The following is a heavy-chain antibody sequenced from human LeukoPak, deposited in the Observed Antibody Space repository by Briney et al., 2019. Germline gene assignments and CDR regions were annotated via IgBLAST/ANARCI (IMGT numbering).Heavy chain of an antibody. D-gene: IGHD3-10*01. CDR1: GFTFSDYW. V-gene: IGHV3-7*01. CDR3: ARDWAHFGY. CDR2: MNQDGSEK. Sequence: GGSLRLSCAASGFTFSDYWMSWVRQAPGKGLEWVANMNQDGSEKYYVDSVKGRFTISRDNAKNSLSLQMNSLRAEDTAVYYCARDWAHFGYWGQGTLVTVPS. J-gene: IGHJ4*02.